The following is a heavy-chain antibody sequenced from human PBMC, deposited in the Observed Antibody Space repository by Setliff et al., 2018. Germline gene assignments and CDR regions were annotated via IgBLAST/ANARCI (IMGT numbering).Heavy chain of an antibody. V-gene: IGHV1-46*01. CDR1: GYTLSRHY. CDR3: VRDVAGGSHATYFDY. J-gene: IGHJ4*02. D-gene: IGHD1-26*01. CDR2: INPGGGSA. Sequence: ASVKVSCKATGYTLSRHYMHWARQAPGQGLEWMGIINPGGGSASIVQKFQGRVTMTRDNAKNSLSPQMNSLRVEDTAVYYCVRDVAGGSHATYFDYWGQGTLVTVSS.